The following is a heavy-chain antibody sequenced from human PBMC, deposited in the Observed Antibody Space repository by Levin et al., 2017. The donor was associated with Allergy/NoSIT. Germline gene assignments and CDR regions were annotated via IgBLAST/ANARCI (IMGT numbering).Heavy chain of an antibody. CDR2: ISGSGGST. CDR3: ANRGSSTRNYYYGMDV. Sequence: GESLKISCAASGFTFSSYAMSWVRQAPGKGLEWVSAISGSGGSTYYADSVKGRFTISRDNSKNTLYLQMNSLRAEDTAVYYCANRGSSTRNYYYGMDVWGQGTTVTVSS. V-gene: IGHV3-23*01. CDR1: GFTFSSYA. J-gene: IGHJ6*02. D-gene: IGHD2-2*01.